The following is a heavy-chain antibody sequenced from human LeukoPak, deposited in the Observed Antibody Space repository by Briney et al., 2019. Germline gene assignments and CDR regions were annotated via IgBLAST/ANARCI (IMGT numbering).Heavy chain of an antibody. CDR3: ARGPGDGSGSNDYYYYYMDV. CDR2: INPSGGST. D-gene: IGHD3-10*01. V-gene: IGHV1-46*01. J-gene: IGHJ6*03. CDR1: GYTFTSYY. Sequence: GASVKVPCKASGYTFTSYYMHWVRQAPGQGLEWMGIINPSGGSTSYAQKFQGRVTMTRDMSTSTVYMELSSLRSEDTAVYYCARGPGDGSGSNDYYYYYMDVWGKGTTVTVSS.